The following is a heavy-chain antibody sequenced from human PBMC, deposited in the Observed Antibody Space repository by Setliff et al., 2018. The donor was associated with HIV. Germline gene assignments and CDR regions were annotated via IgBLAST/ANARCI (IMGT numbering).Heavy chain of an antibody. CDR2: IAKTGST. Sequence: SETLSLTCTVSGVSITNGTFYWNWIRQPAGKGLEWIGRIAKTGSTNYNPSLKSRPTISMDTSKNQFSLKLTSVTAADTAVYYCAAQDLDLVKYYYMDYWGPGALVTVSS. J-gene: IGHJ4*02. CDR1: GVSITNGTFY. CDR3: AAQDLDLVKYYYMDY. D-gene: IGHD2-21*01. V-gene: IGHV4-61*02.